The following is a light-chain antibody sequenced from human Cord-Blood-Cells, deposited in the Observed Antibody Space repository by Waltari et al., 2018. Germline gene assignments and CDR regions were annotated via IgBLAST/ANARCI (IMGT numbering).Light chain of an antibody. J-gene: IGKJ1*01. Sequence: EIVLTQSPGTLSLSPGERATLSCRASQSVSSSYLAWYQQKPGQAPRLLIYGASIRATGIPDRFSGSGSVTDFTLTISRLEPEDFAVYYCQQYGSSPPWTFGQGTKVEIK. CDR1: QSVSSSY. V-gene: IGKV3-20*01. CDR2: GAS. CDR3: QQYGSSPPWT.